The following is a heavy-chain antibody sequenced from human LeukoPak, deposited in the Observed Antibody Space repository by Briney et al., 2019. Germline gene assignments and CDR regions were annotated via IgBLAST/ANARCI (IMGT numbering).Heavy chain of an antibody. CDR2: ISAYNGNT. J-gene: IGHJ4*02. CDR1: GYTFTSYG. Sequence: ASVKVSCKASGYTFTSYGISWVRQAPGQGLEWMGWISAYNGNTNYAQKLQGRVTTTTDTSTSTAYMELRSLRSDDTAVYYCARVRVGATREDYWGQGTLVTVSS. CDR3: ARVRVGATREDY. V-gene: IGHV1-18*01. D-gene: IGHD1-26*01.